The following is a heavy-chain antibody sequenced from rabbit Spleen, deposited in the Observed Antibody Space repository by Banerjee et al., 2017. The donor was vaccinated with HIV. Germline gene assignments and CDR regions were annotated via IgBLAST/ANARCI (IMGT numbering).Heavy chain of an antibody. D-gene: IGHD6-1*01. V-gene: IGHV1S40*01. J-gene: IGHJ4*01. CDR2: IEAGSSGFT. CDR1: GVSFSVSSY. CDR3: ARVGGVGVYGYATL. Sequence: QSLEESGGDLVKPGASLTLTCIASGVSFSVSSYMCWVRQAPGKGLEWIACIEAGSSGFTYFANWAKGRFTISRSSSTTVTLQMTSLTAADTATYFCARVGGVGVYGYATLWGPGTLVTVS.